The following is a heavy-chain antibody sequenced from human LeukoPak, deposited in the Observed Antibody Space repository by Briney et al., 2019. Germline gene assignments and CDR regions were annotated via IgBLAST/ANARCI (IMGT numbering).Heavy chain of an antibody. D-gene: IGHD2-8*01. CDR3: ARCLLYLWNRNFYYYMDV. V-gene: IGHV3-11*01. Sequence: GGSLRLSCAASGFTFSDYYMSWIRQAPGKGLEWVSYISGSGSTIYYTDSVKGRFTISRDTSQNTLSLQMNSLRGEDTAVYYCARCLLYLWNRNFYYYMDVWGKGTTVTVSS. CDR1: GFTFSDYY. CDR2: ISGSGSTI. J-gene: IGHJ6*03.